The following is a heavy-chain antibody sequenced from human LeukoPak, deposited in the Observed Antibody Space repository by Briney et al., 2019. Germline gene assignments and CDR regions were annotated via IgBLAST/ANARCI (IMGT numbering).Heavy chain of an antibody. CDR3: ARDGVVVVAATYDGLDV. CDR2: IMQDGGEK. V-gene: IGHV3-7*01. D-gene: IGHD2-15*01. J-gene: IGHJ6*02. CDR1: GFTFSNYW. Sequence: GGSLRLSCVASGFTFSNYWMSWVRQAPGKGLEWVANIMQDGGEKNYVDSVKGRFTISRDNAKNSLFLQMNSLRAEDTAVYYCARDGVVVVAATYDGLDVWGQGTTVTVSS.